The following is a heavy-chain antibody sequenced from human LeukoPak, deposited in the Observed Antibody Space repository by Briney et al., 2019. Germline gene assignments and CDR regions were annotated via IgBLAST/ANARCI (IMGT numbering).Heavy chain of an antibody. CDR3: ARDHVRCGLDY. CDR1: GFTFSSYG. V-gene: IGHV3-33*08. Sequence: PGGSLRLSCAASGFTFSSYGMHWVRQAPGKGLEWVAVIWYDGSNKYYADSVKGRFTISRDNSKNTLYLQMNSLRAEDTAVYYCARDHVRCGLDYWGQGTLVTVSS. CDR2: IWYDGSNK. J-gene: IGHJ4*02. D-gene: IGHD4-17*01.